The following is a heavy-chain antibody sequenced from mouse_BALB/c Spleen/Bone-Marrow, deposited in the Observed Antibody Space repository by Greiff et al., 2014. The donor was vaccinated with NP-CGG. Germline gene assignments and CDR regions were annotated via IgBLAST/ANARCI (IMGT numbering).Heavy chain of an antibody. D-gene: IGHD2-13*01. CDR2: INPGSGGT. CDR1: GYAFTNYL. CDR3: ARRDYSFAY. Sequence: VQLQQSGAELVRPGTSVKVSCKASGYAFTNYLIEWVKQRPGQGLEWIGVINPGSGGTNYNEKFKGKATLTADISSSTAYMQLSSLTSDDSAVYFCARRDYSFAYWGQGTLVTVSA. J-gene: IGHJ3*01. V-gene: IGHV1-54*01.